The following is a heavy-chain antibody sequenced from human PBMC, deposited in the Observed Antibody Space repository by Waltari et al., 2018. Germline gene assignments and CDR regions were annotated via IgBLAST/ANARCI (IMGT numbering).Heavy chain of an antibody. D-gene: IGHD3-22*01. CDR3: AREAYYYDSSKGAFDY. CDR2: IYYSGST. J-gene: IGHJ4*02. Sequence: QVQLQESGPGLVKPSQTLSLTCTVSGGSISSGDYYWSWIRQPPGKGLEWIGYIYYSGSTYYNPSLKGRVTISVDTSKNQFSLKLSSVTAADTAVYYCAREAYYYDSSKGAFDYWGQGTLVTVSS. CDR1: GGSISSGDYY. V-gene: IGHV4-30-4*01.